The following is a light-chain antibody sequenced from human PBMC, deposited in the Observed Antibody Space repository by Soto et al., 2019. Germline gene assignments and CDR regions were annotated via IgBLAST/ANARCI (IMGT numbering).Light chain of an antibody. V-gene: IGKV3-11*01. CDR2: SAS. CDR1: QSVSND. CDR3: QQSNNWPPT. Sequence: EIVLTQSPATLFLSPGERATLSCRASQSVSNDLVWYHQKRGQAPRLLIYSASNRAAGIPPRFSASGSGTDFTLTISSLEPEDFAVYYCQQSNNWPPTFGGGTKVEMK. J-gene: IGKJ4*01.